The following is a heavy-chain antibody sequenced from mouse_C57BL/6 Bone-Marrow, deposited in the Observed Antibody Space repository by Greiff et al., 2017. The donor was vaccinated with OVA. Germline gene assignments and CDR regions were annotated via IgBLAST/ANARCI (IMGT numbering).Heavy chain of an antibody. Sequence: EVQLVESGGGLVQSGRSLRLSCATSGFTFSDFYMEWVRQAPGKGLEWIAASRNKANDYTTEYSASVKGRFIVSRDTSQSILYLQMNALRAEDTAIYYCARDSTVVATDWYFDVWGTGTTVTVSS. D-gene: IGHD1-1*01. CDR2: SRNKANDYTT. V-gene: IGHV7-1*01. CDR1: GFTFSDFY. CDR3: ARDSTVVATDWYFDV. J-gene: IGHJ1*03.